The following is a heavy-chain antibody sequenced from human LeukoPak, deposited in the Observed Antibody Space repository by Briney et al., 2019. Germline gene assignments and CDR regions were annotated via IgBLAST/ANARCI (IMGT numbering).Heavy chain of an antibody. CDR1: AFSSTPNG. CDR3: TKDANTYYYFWSGYAHYYCVIDF. D-gene: IGHD3-3*01. J-gene: IGHJ6*02. CDR2: ISPDGGEE. V-gene: IGHV3-30*18. Sequence: RGSRRPSWAVSAFSSTPNGTDCVSQAPGKGLEWVAVISPDGGEEIYGDSVKGRFTISRDNSKNTLYLQINNLRPEDTAVYFCTKDANTYYYFWSGYAHYYCVIDFWGQGTTVIVSS.